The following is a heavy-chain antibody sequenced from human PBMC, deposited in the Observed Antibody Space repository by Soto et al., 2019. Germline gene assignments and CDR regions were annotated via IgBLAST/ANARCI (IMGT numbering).Heavy chain of an antibody. Sequence: PAETLSLTCAVSGGSISSSNWWSWVRQPPGKGLEWIGEIYHSGSTNYNPSLKSRVTISVDKSKNQFSLKLSSVTAADTAVYYCARVTPYYYDSSGYPVAFDIWGQGTMVTVS. CDR3: ARVTPYYYDSSGYPVAFDI. D-gene: IGHD3-22*01. J-gene: IGHJ3*02. CDR1: GGSISSSNW. V-gene: IGHV4-4*02. CDR2: IYHSGST.